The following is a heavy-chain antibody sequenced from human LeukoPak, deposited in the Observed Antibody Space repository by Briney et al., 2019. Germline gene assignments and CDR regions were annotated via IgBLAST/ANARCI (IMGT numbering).Heavy chain of an antibody. J-gene: IGHJ4*02. CDR2: INHSGST. Sequence: SETLSPTCAVYGGSFSGYYWSWIRQPPGKGLEWIGEINHSGSTNYNPSLKSRVTISVDTSKNQFSLKLSSVTAADTAVYYCAGGYVWGSYRPLDYWGQGTLVTVSS. CDR3: AGGYVWGSYRPLDY. D-gene: IGHD3-16*02. CDR1: GGSFSGYY. V-gene: IGHV4-34*01.